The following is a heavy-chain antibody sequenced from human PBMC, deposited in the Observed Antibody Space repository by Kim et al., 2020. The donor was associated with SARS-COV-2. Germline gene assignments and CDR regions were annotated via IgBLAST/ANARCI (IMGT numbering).Heavy chain of an antibody. CDR1: GFIFSNYA. CDR2: ITGTGIST. V-gene: IGHV3-23*01. Sequence: GGSLRLSCAASGFIFSNYAMTWVRQAPGKGLEWVSAITGTGISTFYADSVKGRFTISRDNSKNTLYLQMNSLRAEDTAVYYCARWSSAAGTNYWGQGTLV. CDR3: ARWSSAAGTNY. D-gene: IGHD6-13*01. J-gene: IGHJ4*02.